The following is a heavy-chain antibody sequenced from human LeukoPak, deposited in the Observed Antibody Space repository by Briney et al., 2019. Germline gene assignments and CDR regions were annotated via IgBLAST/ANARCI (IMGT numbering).Heavy chain of an antibody. D-gene: IGHD6-13*01. Sequence: SETLSLTCTVSGGSISSYCWSWVRQPPGKGLEWIGYIYPSGSTDYNPSLRSRVTMSVDTSKNQFSLRLSSVTAADTAIYYCARRYSSSWYVGFFDPWGQGTLVTVSS. J-gene: IGHJ5*02. V-gene: IGHV4-4*09. CDR3: ARRYSSSWYVGFFDP. CDR1: GGSISSYC. CDR2: IYPSGST.